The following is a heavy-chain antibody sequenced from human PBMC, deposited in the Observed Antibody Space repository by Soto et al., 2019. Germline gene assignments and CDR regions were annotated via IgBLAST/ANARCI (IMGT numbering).Heavy chain of an antibody. V-gene: IGHV3-49*03. CDR1: GFTFGDYA. CDR2: IRSKAYGGTT. Sequence: GGSLRLSCTASGFTFGDYAMSWFRQAPGKGLEWVGFIRSKAYGGTTEYAASVKGRFTISRDDSKSIAYLQMNSLKTEDTAVYYCTNSYAYCGGDCKHFDYWGQGTLVTVSS. D-gene: IGHD2-21*01. J-gene: IGHJ4*02. CDR3: TNSYAYCGGDCKHFDY.